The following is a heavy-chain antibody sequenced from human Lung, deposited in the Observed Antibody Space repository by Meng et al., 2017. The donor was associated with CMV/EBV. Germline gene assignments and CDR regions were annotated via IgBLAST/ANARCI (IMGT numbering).Heavy chain of an antibody. CDR2: MNPNSGNT. V-gene: IGHV1-8*01. CDR1: GYTFTSYD. J-gene: IGHJ4*02. D-gene: IGHD1-26*01. CDR3: ARGNIVGATLDY. Sequence: ASVXVSXKASGYTFTSYDINWVRQATGQGLEWMGWMNPNSGNTGYAQKFQGRVTMTRNTSISTAYMELSSLRSEDTAVYYCARGNIVGATLDYWCQGTLVTVSS.